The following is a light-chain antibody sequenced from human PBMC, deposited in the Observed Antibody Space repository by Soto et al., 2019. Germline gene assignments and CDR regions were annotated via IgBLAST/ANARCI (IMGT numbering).Light chain of an antibody. Sequence: EIVMTQSPATLSVSPGERATLSCRASQSVGSNLAWYQQKPGQAPRLLIYGASTRATGFPARFSGSGFGTDFTLTITRLEPEDSAVYFCQQYTGPPTTFGQGTRLAIK. CDR3: QQYTGPPTT. J-gene: IGKJ5*01. CDR1: QSVGSN. V-gene: IGKV3-15*01. CDR2: GAS.